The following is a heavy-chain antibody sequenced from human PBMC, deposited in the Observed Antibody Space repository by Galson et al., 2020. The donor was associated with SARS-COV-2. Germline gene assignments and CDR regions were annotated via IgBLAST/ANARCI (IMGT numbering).Heavy chain of an antibody. CDR1: NGSISSDY. Sequence: SDTLSLTCSVSNGSISSDYWSWIRHTPGKGLEWIGFFHYDGSTNYNPSLRSRVTISIDPSKNQFSLKLSSVTAADSAVYYCARYTTSSVTFDFWGQATLVTVAS. D-gene: IGHD6-6*01. J-gene: IGHJ4*02. CDR3: ARYTTSSVTFDF. CDR2: FHYDGST. V-gene: IGHV4-59*08.